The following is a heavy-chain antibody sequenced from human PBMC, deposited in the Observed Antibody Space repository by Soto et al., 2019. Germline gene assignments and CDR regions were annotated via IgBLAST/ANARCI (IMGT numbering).Heavy chain of an antibody. CDR2: ISASNGNT. V-gene: IGHV1-18*01. CDR1: GYTFTSYG. J-gene: IGHJ4*02. Sequence: QVQLVQSGAEVKKPGASVKVSCKASGYTFTSYGISWVRQAPGQGLEWMGWISASNGNTNSAQKLQVRVNMTTDTSTSTGYMELRSLRSDDTAVYYCARADYIWGSYRYGFDYWGQGTLVTVSS. CDR3: ARADYIWGSYRYGFDY. D-gene: IGHD3-16*02.